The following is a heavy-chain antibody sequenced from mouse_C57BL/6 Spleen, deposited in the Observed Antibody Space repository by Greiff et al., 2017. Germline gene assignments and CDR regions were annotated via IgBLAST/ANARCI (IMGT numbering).Heavy chain of an antibody. Sequence: QVQLQQSGAELVRPGASVTLSCKASGYTFPDYEMHWVKQTPVHGLEWIGALDPETGGTAYNQKFKGKAILTADKSSSTAYMELRSLTSEDSAVYYCTRGFYYGSSWYFDYWGQGTTLTVSS. CDR3: TRGFYYGSSWYFDY. V-gene: IGHV1-15*01. D-gene: IGHD1-1*01. CDR2: LDPETGGT. J-gene: IGHJ2*01. CDR1: GYTFPDYE.